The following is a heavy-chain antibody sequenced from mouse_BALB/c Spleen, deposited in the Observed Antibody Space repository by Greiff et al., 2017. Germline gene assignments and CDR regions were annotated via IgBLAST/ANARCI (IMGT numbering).Heavy chain of an antibody. Sequence: QVQLKQSGPGLVQPSQSLSITCTVSGFSLTSYGVHWVRQSPGKGLEWLGVIWSGGSTDYNAAFISSLSISKDNSKSQVFFKMNSLQANDTAIYYCARNAYYYGSRGGLGDYWGQGTSVTVSS. CDR1: GFSLTSYG. CDR2: IWSGGST. V-gene: IGHV2-2*02. J-gene: IGHJ4*01. CDR3: ARNAYYYGSRGGLGDY. D-gene: IGHD1-1*01.